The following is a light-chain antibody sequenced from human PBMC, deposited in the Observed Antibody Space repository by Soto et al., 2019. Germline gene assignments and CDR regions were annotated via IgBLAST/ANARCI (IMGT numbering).Light chain of an antibody. V-gene: IGLV2-14*01. CDR3: NSYSSTSFYV. CDR1: GSDIATFNY. Sequence: ALANPAPISGPPGQPITTSCPGRGSDIATFNYVSWYQQYPGKAPKLLIYQVTSRASGVSHRFSGSKSGNTAALTISGLQPEDEAEYYCNSYSSTSFYVFGTGTKVTVL. CDR2: QVT. J-gene: IGLJ1*01.